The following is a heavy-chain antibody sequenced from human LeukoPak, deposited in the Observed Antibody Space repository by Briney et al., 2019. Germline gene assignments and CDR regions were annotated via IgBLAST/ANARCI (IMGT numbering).Heavy chain of an antibody. J-gene: IGHJ6*03. Sequence: ASVKVSCKGIGYTFSNHGITWVRQAPGQGLEWIGWIGPHKGNTNYQQRLQGRLILATDASTSTAYMDLRDLRSDDTAIYYCARDQQQGDHYSFYYMDFWGEGTTVIVSS. CDR2: IGPHKGNT. CDR1: GYTFSNHG. V-gene: IGHV1-18*01. D-gene: IGHD1/OR15-1a*01. CDR3: ARDQQQGDHYSFYYMDF.